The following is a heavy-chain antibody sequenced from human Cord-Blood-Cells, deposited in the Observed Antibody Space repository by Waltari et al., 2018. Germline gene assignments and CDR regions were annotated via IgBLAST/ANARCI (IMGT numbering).Heavy chain of an antibody. V-gene: IGHV1-46*01. Sequence: QVQLVQSGAEVKKPGASVKVSCKASGYTFTSYYMHWVRQAPGKGLEWMGIIIPRGVSTSYAQKFQGRVTMTRDTSTSTVYMELSSLRSEDTAVYYCARDIRPYLSSSSFDYWGQGTLVTVSS. CDR1: GYTFTSYY. CDR3: ARDIRPYLSSSSFDY. J-gene: IGHJ4*02. D-gene: IGHD6-6*01. CDR2: IIPRGVST.